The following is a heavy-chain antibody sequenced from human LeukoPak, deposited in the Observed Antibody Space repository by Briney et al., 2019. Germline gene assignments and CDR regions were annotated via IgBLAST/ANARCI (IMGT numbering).Heavy chain of an antibody. V-gene: IGHV3-30*01. Sequence: GGSLRLSCAASGFTFSSYAMHWVRQAPGEGLEWVAVISYDGSNKYYADSVKGRFTISRDNSKNTLYLQMNSLRAEDTAVYYCARTKAAHYDFWSGYGIDYWGQGTLVTVSS. CDR2: ISYDGSNK. CDR1: GFTFSSYA. J-gene: IGHJ4*02. CDR3: ARTKAAHYDFWSGYGIDY. D-gene: IGHD3-3*01.